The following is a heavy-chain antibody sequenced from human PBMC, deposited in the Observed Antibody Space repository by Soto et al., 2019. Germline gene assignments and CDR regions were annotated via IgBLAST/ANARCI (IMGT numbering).Heavy chain of an antibody. J-gene: IGHJ4*02. V-gene: IGHV4-34*01. CDR2: INHSGST. CDR3: ARGHGLDY. Sequence: SETLSLTCAVYGGSFSGYYWSWIRQPPGKGLEWIGEINHSGSTNYNPSLKSRVTISVDTSKNQFSLKLSSVTAADTAVYYCARGHGLDYWGQGTQVTVSS. CDR1: GGSFSGYY. D-gene: IGHD4-17*01.